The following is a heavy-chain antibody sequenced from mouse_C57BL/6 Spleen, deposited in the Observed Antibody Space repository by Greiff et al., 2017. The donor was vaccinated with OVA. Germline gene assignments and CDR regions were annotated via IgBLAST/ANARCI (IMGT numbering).Heavy chain of an antibody. CDR1: GYAFSSSW. V-gene: IGHV1-82*01. J-gene: IGHJ1*03. CDR2: IYPGDGDT. Sequence: QVQLQQSGPELVKPGASVKISCKASGYAFSSSWMNWVKQRPGQGLEWIGRIYPGDGDTNYNGKFKGKATLTADKSSSTAYMQLSSLTSEDSAVYFCARGVIYYGKPWYFDVWGTGTTVTVSA. CDR3: ARGVIYYGKPWYFDV. D-gene: IGHD2-1*01.